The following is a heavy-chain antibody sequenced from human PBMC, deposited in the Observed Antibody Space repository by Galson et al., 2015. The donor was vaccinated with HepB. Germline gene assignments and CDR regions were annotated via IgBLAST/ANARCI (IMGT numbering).Heavy chain of an antibody. J-gene: IGHJ4*02. CDR2: ISSSSSYI. Sequence: SLRLSCAASGFTFSSYSMNWVRQAPGKGLEWVSSISSSSSYIYYADSVKGRFTISRDNAKNSLYLQMNSLRAEDTAVFYCAKAGGELRGGSDYWGQGTLVTVSP. CDR1: GFTFSSYS. CDR3: AKAGGELRGGSDY. D-gene: IGHD3-10*01. V-gene: IGHV3-21*04.